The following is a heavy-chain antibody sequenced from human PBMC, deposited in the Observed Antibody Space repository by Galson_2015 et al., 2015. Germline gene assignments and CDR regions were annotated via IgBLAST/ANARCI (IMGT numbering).Heavy chain of an antibody. V-gene: IGHV3-7*01. Sequence: SLRLSCAASGFTFSSYWMSWVRQAPGKGLEWVANIKQDGSEKYYVDSVKGRFTISRDNAKNSLYLQMNSLRAEDTAVYYCARGIYSGYDLSYNAFEIWGQGTMVTVSS. D-gene: IGHD5-12*01. CDR3: ARGIYSGYDLSYNAFEI. CDR2: IKQDGSEK. CDR1: GFTFSSYW. J-gene: IGHJ3*02.